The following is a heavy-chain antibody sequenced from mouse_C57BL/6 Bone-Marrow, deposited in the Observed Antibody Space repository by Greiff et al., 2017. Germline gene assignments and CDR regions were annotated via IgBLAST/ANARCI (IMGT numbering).Heavy chain of an antibody. CDR3: ARSVRRYFDY. CDR1: GYTFTSYW. CDR2: IDPSDSYT. Sequence: VQLQQPGAELVMPGASVKLSCKASGYTFTSYWMHWVKQRPGQGLEWIGEIDPSDSYTNYNQKFKGKSTLTVDKSSSTAYMQLISLTSEDSAVYYCARSVRRYFDYWGQGTTRTVSS. V-gene: IGHV1-69*01. J-gene: IGHJ2*01.